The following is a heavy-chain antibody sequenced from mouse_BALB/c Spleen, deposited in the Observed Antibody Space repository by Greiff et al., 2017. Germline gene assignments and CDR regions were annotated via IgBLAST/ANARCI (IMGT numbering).Heavy chain of an antibody. J-gene: IGHJ2*01. CDR1: GFSLTGYG. CDR2: IWGDGST. D-gene: IGHD4-1*01. CDR3: ARGAITGTFDY. V-gene: IGHV2-6-7*01. Sequence: VQGVESGPGLVAPSQSLSITCTVSGFSLTGYGVNWVRQPPGKGLEWLGMIWGDGSTDYNSALKSRLSISKDNSKSQVFLKMNSLQTDDTARYYCARGAITGTFDYWGQGTTLTVSS.